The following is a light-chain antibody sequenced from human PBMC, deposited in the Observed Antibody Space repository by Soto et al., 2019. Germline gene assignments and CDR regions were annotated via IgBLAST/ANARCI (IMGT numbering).Light chain of an antibody. Sequence: QSALTQPPSASGTPGQRVAISCSGGSSNIGSNSVNWYQQLPGTAPKLLIYLNNQRPSGVPDRFSGSQSGTSASLAISGLQSEDEADYYCGAWDDSLTGYVFGTGTKLTVL. J-gene: IGLJ1*01. CDR1: SSNIGSNS. CDR3: GAWDDSLTGYV. CDR2: LNN. V-gene: IGLV1-44*01.